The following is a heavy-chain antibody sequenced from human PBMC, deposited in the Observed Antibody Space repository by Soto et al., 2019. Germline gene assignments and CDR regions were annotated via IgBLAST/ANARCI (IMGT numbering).Heavy chain of an antibody. CDR1: GFTFSSYG. V-gene: IGHV3-33*01. D-gene: IGHD6-13*01. CDR2: IWYDGSNK. Sequence: PGGSLRLSCAASGFTFSSYGMHWVRQAPGKGLEWVAVIWYDGSNKYYADSVKGRFTISRDNSKNTLYLQMNSLRAEDTAVYYSTLDGGIAPDPSISGMDVWDQETTLEFSS. CDR3: TLDGGIAPDPSISGMDV. J-gene: IGHJ6*01.